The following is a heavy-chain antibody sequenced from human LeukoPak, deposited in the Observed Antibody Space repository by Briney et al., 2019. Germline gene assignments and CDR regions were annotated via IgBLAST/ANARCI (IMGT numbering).Heavy chain of an antibody. CDR3: ARDPSNTSGWYIYFDF. V-gene: IGHV1-18*01. CDR1: GYSFTHYA. CDR2: ISTCNGDT. J-gene: IGHJ4*02. D-gene: IGHD6-19*01. Sequence: ASVKVSCKTSGYSFTHYAISWVRQAPGQGLEWMGWISTCNGDTKYAQKLQGRFTMTSDTSTSTAYMELRSLTSDDTAVYYCARDPSNTSGWYIYFDFWGQGTLVTVSS.